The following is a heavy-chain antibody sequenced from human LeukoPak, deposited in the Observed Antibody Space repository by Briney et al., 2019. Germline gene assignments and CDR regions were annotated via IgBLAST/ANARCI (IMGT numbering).Heavy chain of an antibody. D-gene: IGHD6-13*01. CDR1: GFTFSSYG. Sequence: GGSLRLSCAASGFTFSSYGMHWVRQAPGKGLEWVAVISYDGSNKYYADSVKGRFTISRDNSKNTLYLQMNSLRAEDTAVYYCAKNGGIAAFDYWGQGTLVTVSS. J-gene: IGHJ4*02. CDR2: ISYDGSNK. V-gene: IGHV3-30*18. CDR3: AKNGGIAAFDY.